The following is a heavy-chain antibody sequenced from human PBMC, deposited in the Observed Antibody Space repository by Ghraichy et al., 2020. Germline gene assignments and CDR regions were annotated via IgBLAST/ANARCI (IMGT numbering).Heavy chain of an antibody. CDR2: IYSDGST. V-gene: IGHV3-53*01. J-gene: IGHJ6*02. Sequence: GGSLRLSCAASGFAVSTTYMSWVRQAPGKGLEWVSLIYSDGSTYYADSVKGRFTISRDNSKNTLYLQINSLRAEDTAVYYCGRSGLSVWGQGTTVTVSS. CDR1: GFAVSTTY. D-gene: IGHD2-8*01. CDR3: GRSGLSV.